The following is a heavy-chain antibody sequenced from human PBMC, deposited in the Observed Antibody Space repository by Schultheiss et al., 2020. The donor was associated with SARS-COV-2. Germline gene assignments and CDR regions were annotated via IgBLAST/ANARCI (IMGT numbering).Heavy chain of an antibody. CDR1: AITFSSYS. CDR2: INQDGSKT. J-gene: IGHJ4*02. Sequence: GGSLRLSCAASAITFSSYSFNWVRQAPGKGLEFVAHINQDGSKTNFVDSVRGRFTISRDNAKTSLYLQMNSLRADDTAVYYCAKYLGRAYDYWGQGTLVTVSS. D-gene: IGHD2-2*02. CDR3: AKYLGRAYDY. V-gene: IGHV3-7*03.